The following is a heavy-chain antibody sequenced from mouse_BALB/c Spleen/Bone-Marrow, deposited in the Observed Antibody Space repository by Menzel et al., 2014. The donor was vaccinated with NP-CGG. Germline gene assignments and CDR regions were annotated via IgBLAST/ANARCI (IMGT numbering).Heavy chain of an antibody. D-gene: IGHD4-1*01. CDR2: INPGSGAT. CDR1: GYAFTNYL. CDR3: ARRLTGTLYFDY. J-gene: IGHJ2*01. V-gene: IGHV1-54*03. Sequence: QVQLQQSGAELVRPGTSVKVSCKAPGYAFTNYLIEGVKQRPGQGLEWIGVINPGSGATNYNENFKGKATLTADKSSSTPYMQLSSLTSDDSAVYFCARRLTGTLYFDYWGQGTTLTVSS.